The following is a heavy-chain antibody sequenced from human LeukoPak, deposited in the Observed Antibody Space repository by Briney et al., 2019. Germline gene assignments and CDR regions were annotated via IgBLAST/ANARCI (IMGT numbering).Heavy chain of an antibody. CDR2: IRSGGAR. Sequence: GGSLRLSCTASGFIFSHAWMNWVRQAPGKGLQWLGRIRSGGAREYAAPAQGRFTISRDDSGNTVYLEVNNLDTDDTAVYFCAVDTPVIDAQIDYWGQGTLVTVSS. CDR3: AVDTPVIDAQIDY. CDR1: GFIFSHAW. V-gene: IGHV3-15*01. D-gene: IGHD3-16*02. J-gene: IGHJ4*02.